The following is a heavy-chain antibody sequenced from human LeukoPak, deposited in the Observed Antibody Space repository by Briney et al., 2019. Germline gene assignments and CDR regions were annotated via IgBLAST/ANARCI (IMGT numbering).Heavy chain of an antibody. CDR3: TTDRDEKYYFDY. V-gene: IGHV3-15*01. CDR2: IKSKTDGGTT. J-gene: IGHJ4*02. CDR1: GFTFSNAW. Sequence: GGSLRLSCAASGFTFSNAWMSWVRQAPGKGLEWVGRIKSKTDGGTTDYAAPVKGRFTISRDDSKNTLYLQTNSLKTEDTAVYYCTTDRDEKYYFDYWGQGTLVTVSS.